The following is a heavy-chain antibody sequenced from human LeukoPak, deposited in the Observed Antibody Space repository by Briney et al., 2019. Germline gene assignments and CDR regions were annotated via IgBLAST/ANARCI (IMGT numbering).Heavy chain of an antibody. J-gene: IGHJ4*02. Sequence: GGSLRLSCAASGFTFNTHTINWVRQAPGKGLEWVSAISGSGGSTYCADSVKGRFTISRDNSKNTVYLQMDSLRAEDTATYFCAKDRIVILFGSLDYWGQGTLVTVSS. CDR1: GFTFNTHT. CDR2: ISGSGGST. V-gene: IGHV3-23*01. D-gene: IGHD2/OR15-2a*01. CDR3: AKDRIVILFGSLDY.